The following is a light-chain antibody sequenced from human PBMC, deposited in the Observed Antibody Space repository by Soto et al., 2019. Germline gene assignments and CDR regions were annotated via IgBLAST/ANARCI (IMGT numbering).Light chain of an antibody. Sequence: QSALTQPRSVSGSPGQSVTISCSGTGSDVGGYEYVSWYQQHPGEPPKLIIYDVIKRPSGVPDRFSGSQSGNTASLTISGRQSEDEAEYYCCSYAGSSIWVLGRGTKLTVL. V-gene: IGLV2-11*02. CDR3: CSYAGSSIWV. J-gene: IGLJ3*02. CDR2: DVI. CDR1: GSDVGGYEY.